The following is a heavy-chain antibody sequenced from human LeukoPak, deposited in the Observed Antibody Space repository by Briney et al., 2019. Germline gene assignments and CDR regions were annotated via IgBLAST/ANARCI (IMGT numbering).Heavy chain of an antibody. J-gene: IGHJ4*02. Sequence: PGGSLRLSCAASGFTFSSYAMSWVRQAPGKGLEWVSAISASGGSTYYADSVKCRFTISRNSPNNTLYLQMNSLRAEDTAVYYCARTHGGAGSPNNFDYWGQGTLVTVSS. CDR1: GFTFSSYA. D-gene: IGHD3-10*01. V-gene: IGHV3-23*01. CDR2: ISASGGST. CDR3: ARTHGGAGSPNNFDY.